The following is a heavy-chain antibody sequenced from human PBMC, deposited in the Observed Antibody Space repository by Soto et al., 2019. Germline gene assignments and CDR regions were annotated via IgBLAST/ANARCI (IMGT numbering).Heavy chain of an antibody. Sequence: QVQLVESGGGVVQPGRSLRLSCAASGFTFSSYGMHWVRQAPGKGLEWVAVISYDGSDKYYADSVKGRFTISRDNSNHMLYLEGDSVRAEDTAVYYCAKGVVVATTYLHHWGQGTLVTVSS. J-gene: IGHJ1*01. D-gene: IGHD2-15*01. CDR1: GFTFSSYG. CDR2: ISYDGSDK. V-gene: IGHV3-30*18. CDR3: AKGVVVATTYLHH.